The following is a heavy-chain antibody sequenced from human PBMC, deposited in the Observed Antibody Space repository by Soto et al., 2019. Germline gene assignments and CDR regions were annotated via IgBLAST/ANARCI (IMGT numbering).Heavy chain of an antibody. CDR3: ARDPGPPIKFGNYYYGMDV. CDR1: GGSASSGSYY. Sequence: PSETLSLTCTVSGGSASSGSYYWSWIRQPPGEGLEWIGYIYYSGSTNYNPSLKSRVTISVDTSKNQFSLKLSSVTAADTAVYYCARDPGPPIKFGNYYYGMDVWGQGTTVTVSS. CDR2: IYYSGST. V-gene: IGHV4-61*01. D-gene: IGHD3-16*01. J-gene: IGHJ6*02.